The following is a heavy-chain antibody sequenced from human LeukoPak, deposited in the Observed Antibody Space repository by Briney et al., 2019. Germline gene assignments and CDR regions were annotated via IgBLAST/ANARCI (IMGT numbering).Heavy chain of an antibody. V-gene: IGHV3-30-3*01. CDR2: ISYDGGNK. CDR3: ARDIEMATIASYYFDY. D-gene: IGHD5-24*01. J-gene: IGHJ4*02. CDR1: GFTFSTYA. Sequence: GGSLRLSCAVTGFTFSTYAMHWVRQVPVKGLEWVAVISYDGGNKYYADSVKGRFTISRDNSKNTLYLQMNSLRAEDTAVYYCARDIEMATIASYYFDYWGQGTLVTVSS.